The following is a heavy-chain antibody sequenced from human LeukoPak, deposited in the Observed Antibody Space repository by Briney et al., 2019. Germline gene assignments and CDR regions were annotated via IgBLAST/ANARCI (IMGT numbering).Heavy chain of an antibody. Sequence: GGSLRLSCAASGFTVSSNYMSWVRQAPGKGLEWVSVIYSGGSTYYADSVKGRFTISRDNSKNTLYLQMNSLRAEDTAVYYCASAGLRYFDWPGYPSDYWGQGTLATVSS. D-gene: IGHD3-9*01. CDR1: GFTVSSNY. CDR3: ASAGLRYFDWPGYPSDY. CDR2: IYSGGST. J-gene: IGHJ4*02. V-gene: IGHV3-66*01.